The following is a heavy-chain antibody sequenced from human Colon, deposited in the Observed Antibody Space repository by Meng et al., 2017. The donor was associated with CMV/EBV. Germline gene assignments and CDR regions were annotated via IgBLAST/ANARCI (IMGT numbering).Heavy chain of an antibody. CDR1: GYTLTANH. CDR3: VRESWYFDF. V-gene: IGHV1-2*02. CDR2: IYPQDGGT. Sequence: QWQLVESVTEMKKHGASVKVDCKTSGYTLTANHLHWVRQAPGQGLEWMGWIYPQDGGTYFAQKFQDRVNLTRDTSITTAYMELSGLTSDDTAIYYCVRESWYFDFWGEGTLVTVSS. J-gene: IGHJ4*02. D-gene: IGHD6-13*01.